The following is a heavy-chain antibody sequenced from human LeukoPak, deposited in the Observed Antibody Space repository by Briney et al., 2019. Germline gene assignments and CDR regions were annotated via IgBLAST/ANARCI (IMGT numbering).Heavy chain of an antibody. CDR1: GYSFTTYW. D-gene: IGHD3-10*01. J-gene: IGHJ4*02. V-gene: IGHV5-51*01. CDR2: IYPADSTA. Sequence: GESLKISCKASGYSFTTYWIGWVRQVPGKGLEWVGIIYPADSTAKYSPSFQGQVTISVDKSISTAYLQWSRLEASDTAVFYCARRYGSGSYMDYWGQGTLVTVSS. CDR3: ARRYGSGSYMDY.